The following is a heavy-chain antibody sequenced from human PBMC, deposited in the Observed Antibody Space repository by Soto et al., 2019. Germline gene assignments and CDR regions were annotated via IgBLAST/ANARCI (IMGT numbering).Heavy chain of an antibody. Sequence: EVQLVESGGGLVQPGGSLRLSCAASGFTFSIYNMTWVRQAPGNGLEWVATIKKDGSDKYYVDSVMGRFTISRDNVKNSVYLQMNSLTAEDTAVYFCARGGRIVWLYYSWFDPWGQGTLVTVSS. V-gene: IGHV3-7*03. J-gene: IGHJ5*02. CDR1: GFTFSIYN. D-gene: IGHD6-19*01. CDR2: IKKDGSDK. CDR3: ARGGRIVWLYYSWFDP.